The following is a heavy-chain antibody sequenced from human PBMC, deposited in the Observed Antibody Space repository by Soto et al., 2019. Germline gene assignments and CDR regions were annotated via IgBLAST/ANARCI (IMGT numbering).Heavy chain of an antibody. D-gene: IGHD6-13*01. Sequence: GGSLRLSCTTSGFTFTSYSMHWVRQAPGKGLERVATFWYDASAQRYVNSVKGRFPISRDPSRGTLYLLMDSLRTDDTAVDYCAIGSWNQYCFDHWGQEIVVTVSS. CDR2: FWYDASAQ. V-gene: IGHV3-33*08. CDR3: AIGSWNQYCFDH. CDR1: GFTFTSYS. J-gene: IGHJ4*02.